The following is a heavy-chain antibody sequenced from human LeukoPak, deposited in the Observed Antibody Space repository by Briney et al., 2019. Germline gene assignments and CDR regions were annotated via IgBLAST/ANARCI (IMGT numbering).Heavy chain of an antibody. CDR3: AKESNTVTATHDNWFDP. Sequence: GRSLRLSCAASGFTFSSYGMHWVRQAPGKGLEWVAVIWYDGSNKYYADSVKGRFTISRDNSKNTLYLQMNSLRAEDTAVYYCAKESNTVTATHDNWFDPWGQETLVTVSS. V-gene: IGHV3-33*06. CDR2: IWYDGSNK. J-gene: IGHJ5*02. D-gene: IGHD4-11*01. CDR1: GFTFSSYG.